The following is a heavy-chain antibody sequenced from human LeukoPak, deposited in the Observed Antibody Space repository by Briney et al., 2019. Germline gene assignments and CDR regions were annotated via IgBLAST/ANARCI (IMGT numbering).Heavy chain of an antibody. D-gene: IGHD3-10*01. CDR2: IKHSGST. V-gene: IGHV4-34*01. J-gene: IGHJ4*02. Sequence: SETLSLTCAVYGGSFSGYYWSWIRQPPGKGLEWIGEIKHSGSTNYNPSLKSRVTISVDTSKNQFSLKLSSVTAADTAVYYCARGGLIRGVRGGYYFDYWGQGTLVTVSS. CDR1: GGSFSGYY. CDR3: ARGGLIRGVRGGYYFDY.